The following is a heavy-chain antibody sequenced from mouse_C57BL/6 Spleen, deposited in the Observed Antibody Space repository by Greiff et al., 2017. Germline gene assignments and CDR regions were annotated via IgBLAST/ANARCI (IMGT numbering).Heavy chain of an antibody. CDR3: TRDRSKRGYFDV. Sequence: EVKLVESGEGLVKPGGSLKLSCAASGFTFSSYTMSWVRQTQEKRLEWVAYISSGGDYICYADTVKGRFTISRDNARNTLYLQMSSLKSEDTAMYYCTRDRSKRGYFDVWGTGTTVTVSS. V-gene: IGHV5-9-1*02. J-gene: IGHJ1*03. CDR2: ISSGGDYI. CDR1: GFTFSSYT.